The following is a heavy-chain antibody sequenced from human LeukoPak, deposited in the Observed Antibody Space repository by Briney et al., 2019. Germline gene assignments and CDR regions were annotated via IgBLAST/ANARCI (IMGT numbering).Heavy chain of an antibody. CDR1: GYTFTSLG. J-gene: IGHJ4*02. CDR2: ISGDTGNT. D-gene: IGHD3-22*01. CDR3: ARDCDRSGYYCY. V-gene: IGHV1-18*01. Sequence: ASVKVSCKASGYTFTSLGISWVRQAPGQGLEWMGWISGDTGNTHYAQKLQGRVTLTTDTSTSTAYMELRSLRSDDTAVYYCARDCDRSGYYCYWGQRTQVTVSS.